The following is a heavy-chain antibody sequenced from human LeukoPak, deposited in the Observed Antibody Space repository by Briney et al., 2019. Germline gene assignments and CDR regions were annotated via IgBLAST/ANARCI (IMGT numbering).Heavy chain of an antibody. V-gene: IGHV3-23*01. J-gene: IGHJ4*02. CDR2: ISGNGGST. Sequence: GGSLRLSCAASGFTFSSYAMSWVRQAPGKGLEWVSAISGNGGSTYYADSVKGRFTISRDNSKNTLYLQMNSLRAEDTAVYYCAKRYCSGGGCYMGFDYWGQGTLVTVSS. CDR3: AKRYCSGGGCYMGFDY. CDR1: GFTFSSYA. D-gene: IGHD2-15*01.